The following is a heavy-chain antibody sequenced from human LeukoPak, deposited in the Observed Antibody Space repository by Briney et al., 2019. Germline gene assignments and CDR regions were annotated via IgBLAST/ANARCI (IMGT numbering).Heavy chain of an antibody. CDR2: ISGSGGST. Sequence: GGSLRLSCAASGFTLSSYAMSWVRQAPGKGLEWVSAISGSGGSTYYADSVKGRFTISRDNSKNTLYLQMNSLRAEDTAVYYCAKAGYSSGWYGYYGMDVWGQGTTVTVSS. D-gene: IGHD6-19*01. V-gene: IGHV3-23*01. CDR1: GFTLSSYA. J-gene: IGHJ6*02. CDR3: AKAGYSSGWYGYYGMDV.